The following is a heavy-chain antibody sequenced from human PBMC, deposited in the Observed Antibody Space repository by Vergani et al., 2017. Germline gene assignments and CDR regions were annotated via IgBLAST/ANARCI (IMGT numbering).Heavy chain of an antibody. CDR1: GGSFSGYY. CDR2: IYHSGST. V-gene: IGHV4-34*01. CDR3: ARGEDPDAFDI. Sequence: QVQLQQWGAGLLKPSETLSLTCAVYGGSFSGYYWSWIRQPPGEGLEWIGYIYHSGSTYYNPSLKSRVTISVDRSKNQFSLKLSSVTAADTAVYYCARGEDPDAFDIWGQGTMVTVSS. J-gene: IGHJ3*02.